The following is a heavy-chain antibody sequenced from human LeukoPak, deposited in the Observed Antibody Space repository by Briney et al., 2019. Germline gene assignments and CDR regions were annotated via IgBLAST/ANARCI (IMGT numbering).Heavy chain of an antibody. J-gene: IGHJ4*02. CDR2: ISGSGGST. CDR1: GFTFSNAW. Sequence: GGSLRLSCTASGFTFSNAWMSWVRQAPGKGLEWVSAISGSGGSTYYADSVKGRFTISRDNSKNTLYLQMNSLRAEDTAVYYCAKVQGDCSGGSCYSEDYYFDYWGQGTLVTVSS. D-gene: IGHD2-15*01. CDR3: AKVQGDCSGGSCYSEDYYFDY. V-gene: IGHV3-23*01.